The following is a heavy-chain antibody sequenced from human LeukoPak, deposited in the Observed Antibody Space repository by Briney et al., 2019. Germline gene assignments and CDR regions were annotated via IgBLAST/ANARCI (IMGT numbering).Heavy chain of an antibody. CDR3: ATDRGDSSGYYYVLDY. CDR1: GYTLTELS. CDR2: FDPEDGET. D-gene: IGHD3-22*01. Sequence: ASVKVSRKVSGYTLTELSMHWVRQAPGKGLEWMGGFDPEDGETIYAQKFQGRVTMTEDTSTDTAYMELSSLRSEDTAVYYCATDRGDSSGYYYVLDYWGQGTLVTVSS. V-gene: IGHV1-24*01. J-gene: IGHJ4*02.